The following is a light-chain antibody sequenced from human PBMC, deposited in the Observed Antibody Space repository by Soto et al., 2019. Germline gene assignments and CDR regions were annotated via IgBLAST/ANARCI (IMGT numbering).Light chain of an antibody. J-gene: IGLJ1*01. CDR1: SSDVGGYNY. CDR3: SSYTSGGV. CDR2: DVS. V-gene: IGLV2-14*01. Sequence: QSALTQPASVSGSPGQSITISCTGTSSDVGGYNYVSWYQQHPGKAPKLMIYDVSNRPSGVSNRFSGSKSGNTASLPISGLQAEDEADYYCSSYTSGGVFGTGTKLTVL.